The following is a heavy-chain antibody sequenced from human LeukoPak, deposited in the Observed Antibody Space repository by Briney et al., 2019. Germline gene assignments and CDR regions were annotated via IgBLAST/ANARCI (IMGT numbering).Heavy chain of an antibody. D-gene: IGHD3-10*01. CDR1: GGTFSSYA. V-gene: IGHV1-69*05. CDR3: ARSNYGSGSYYSLRWFDP. Sequence: SVKVSCKASGGTFSSYAISWVRQAPGQGLEWMGGIIPIFGTANYAQKFQGRVTITTDESTSTAYMELSSLRSEDTAVYYCARSNYGSGSYYSLRWFDPWGQGTLVTVSS. CDR2: IIPIFGTA. J-gene: IGHJ5*02.